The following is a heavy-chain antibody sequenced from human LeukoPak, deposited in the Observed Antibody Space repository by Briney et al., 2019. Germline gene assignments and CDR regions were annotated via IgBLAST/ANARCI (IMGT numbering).Heavy chain of an antibody. Sequence: GGSLRLSCAASGFNFSSSAMSWVRQAPGKGLEWVSAISGSGSSTYYADSVKGRFTISRDNSKNTVHLQMSSLRAEDTAVYYCAKDRVNGYGDLYFFDFWGQGTLVTVSS. D-gene: IGHD4-17*01. CDR1: GFNFSSSA. CDR3: AKDRVNGYGDLYFFDF. CDR2: ISGSGSST. V-gene: IGHV3-23*01. J-gene: IGHJ4*02.